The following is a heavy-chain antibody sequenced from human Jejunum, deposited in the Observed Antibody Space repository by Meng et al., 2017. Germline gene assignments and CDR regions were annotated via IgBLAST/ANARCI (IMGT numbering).Heavy chain of an antibody. CDR3: ARDRGYGWFDL. D-gene: IGHD6-25*01. CDR2: MQEAGNRE. J-gene: IGHJ5*01. Sequence: GESLKISCAASGFSFDRFWMTWVRQAPGKGLEWVAIMQEAGNREYYVESVKGRFTISRDNAKNSLYLQMNSLRAEDTAVYYCARDRGYGWFDLWGQGTLVTVSS. CDR1: GFSFDRFW. V-gene: IGHV3-7*01.